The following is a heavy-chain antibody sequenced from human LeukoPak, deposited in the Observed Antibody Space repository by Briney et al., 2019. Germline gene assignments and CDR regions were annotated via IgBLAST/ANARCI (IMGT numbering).Heavy chain of an antibody. CDR3: ARDRRSSPPTGKHNWFDP. Sequence: SQTLSLTCAISGDSVSSNSAAWNWIRQSPSRGLEWLGRTYYRSKWYNDYAVSVKSRITINPDTSKNKFSLQLNSVTPEDTAVYYCARDRRSSPPTGKHNWFDPWGQGTLVTVSS. CDR2: TYYRSKWYN. J-gene: IGHJ5*02. CDR1: GDSVSSNSAA. D-gene: IGHD6-13*01. V-gene: IGHV6-1*01.